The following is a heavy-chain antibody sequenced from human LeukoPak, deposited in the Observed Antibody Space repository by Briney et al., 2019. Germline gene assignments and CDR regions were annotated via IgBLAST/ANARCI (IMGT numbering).Heavy chain of an antibody. D-gene: IGHD7-27*01. Sequence: GGSPRLSCAASGFSFSNYWMSWVRQAPGKGLEWVANIKEDGSDLYYVDSVKGRFTISRDNAKNSLYLQMNSLRAEDTAVYYCAIEAWGTGLPGYWCQGSLDIVS. CDR3: AIEAWGTGLPGY. CDR2: IKEDGSDL. CDR1: GFSFSNYW. V-gene: IGHV3-7*01. J-gene: IGHJ4*02.